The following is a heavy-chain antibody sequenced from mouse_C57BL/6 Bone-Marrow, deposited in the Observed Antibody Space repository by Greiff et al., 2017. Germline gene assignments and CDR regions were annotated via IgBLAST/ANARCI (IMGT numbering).Heavy chain of an antibody. CDR1: GYTFTSYW. Sequence: QVQLQQPGAELVKPGASVKLSCKASGYTFTSYWMQWVKQRPGQGLEWIGEIDPSDSYTNYNQKFKGKAPLTVDKSSSTAYMQLSSLTSEDSAVYYCAREPLSEDYAMDYWGQGTSVTVSS. J-gene: IGHJ4*01. D-gene: IGHD6-1*01. CDR2: IDPSDSYT. CDR3: AREPLSEDYAMDY. V-gene: IGHV1-50*01.